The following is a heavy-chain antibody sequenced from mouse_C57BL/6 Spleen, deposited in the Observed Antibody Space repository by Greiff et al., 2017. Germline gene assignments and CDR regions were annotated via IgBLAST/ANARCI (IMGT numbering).Heavy chain of an antibody. CDR2: IDPETGGT. Sequence: QVQLQQSGAELVRPGASVTLSCKASGYTFTDYEMHWVKQTPVHGLEWIGAIDPETGGTAYNQKFKGKDILTADKSSSTAYMELRSLTSEDSAVYYCTRWLLIPFAYWGQGTLVTVSA. J-gene: IGHJ3*01. CDR3: TRWLLIPFAY. V-gene: IGHV1-15*01. CDR1: GYTFTDYE. D-gene: IGHD2-3*01.